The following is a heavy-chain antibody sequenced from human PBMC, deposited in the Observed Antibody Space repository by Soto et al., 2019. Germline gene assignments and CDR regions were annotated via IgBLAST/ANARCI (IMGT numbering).Heavy chain of an antibody. CDR3: ARHPGYAVPTVYATHYFNY. V-gene: IGHV4-39*01. Sequence: QLQLQESGPGLVKPSETLSLTCTVSGDSISSNNYYCGWIRQPPGKGLEWIGSIYYSGSTYYNPSLKSRVTMSVDTSKSQFSLKLGSVTAADTAVYYCARHPGYAVPTVYATHYFNYWGQGILVTVSA. J-gene: IGHJ4*02. D-gene: IGHD2-8*01. CDR2: IYYSGST. CDR1: GDSISSNNYY.